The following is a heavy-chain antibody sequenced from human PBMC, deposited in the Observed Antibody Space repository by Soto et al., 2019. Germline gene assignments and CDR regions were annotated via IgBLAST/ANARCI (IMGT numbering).Heavy chain of an antibody. Sequence: QVPLVQSGAEVKKPGSSVTVSCKASGGTFSSYAIHWVRQAPGQGLEWMGGIIPMYGPAKYAQRFQGRVTITADESPTTVYMALTSLPSHDTAVYYCARVTSMVRGVIDNWFDPWGHGTLVTVSS. CDR3: ARVTSMVRGVIDNWFDP. CDR1: GGTFSSYA. CDR2: IIPMYGPA. V-gene: IGHV1-69*01. J-gene: IGHJ5*02. D-gene: IGHD3-10*01.